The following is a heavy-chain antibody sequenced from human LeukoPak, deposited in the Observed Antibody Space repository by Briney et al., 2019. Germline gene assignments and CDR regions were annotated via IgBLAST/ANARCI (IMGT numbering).Heavy chain of an antibody. CDR1: GFTFSSYG. CDR3: AKDLDYYYYYMDV. CDR2: IRYDGSNK. V-gene: IGHV3-30*02. Sequence: GGSLRLSCAASGFTFSSYGMHWVRQAPGKELEWVAFIRYDGSNKYYADSVKGRFTISRDNSKNTLYLQMNSLRAEDTAVYYCAKDLDYYYYYMDVWGKGTTVTISS. J-gene: IGHJ6*03.